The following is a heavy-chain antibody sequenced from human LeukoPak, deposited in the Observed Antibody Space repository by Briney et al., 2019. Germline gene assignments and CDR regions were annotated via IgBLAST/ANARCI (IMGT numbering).Heavy chain of an antibody. D-gene: IGHD5-24*01. CDR2: ISYDGSNK. V-gene: IGHV3-30*03. Sequence: PGGSLRLSCAASGFTFSSYGMRWVRQAPGKGLEWVAVISYDGSNKYYADSVKGRFTISRDNSKNTLYLQMNSLRAEDTAVYYCARGKRWLQPKGIFDYWGQGTLVTVSS. CDR3: ARGKRWLQPKGIFDY. J-gene: IGHJ4*02. CDR1: GFTFSSYG.